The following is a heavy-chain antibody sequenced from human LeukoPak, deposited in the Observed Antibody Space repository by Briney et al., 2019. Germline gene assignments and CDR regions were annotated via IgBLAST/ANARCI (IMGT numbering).Heavy chain of an antibody. Sequence: GGSLRLSCAASGFTFSSYGMHWVRQAPGKGQEWVAYISYDGIYKNYTDSVKGRFTIARDNSKTTLYLQMISLRPEDSAVYFCAKDRSTGWYAGFDFWGQGTLVTVSS. V-gene: IGHV3-30*18. D-gene: IGHD6-19*01. CDR2: ISYDGIYK. CDR1: GFTFSSYG. J-gene: IGHJ5*01. CDR3: AKDRSTGWYAGFDF.